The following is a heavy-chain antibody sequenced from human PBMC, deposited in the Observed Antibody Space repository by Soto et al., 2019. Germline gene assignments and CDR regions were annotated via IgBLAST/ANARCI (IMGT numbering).Heavy chain of an antibody. CDR3: ANGRNWFDP. J-gene: IGHJ5*02. CDR2: ISRSGVET. V-gene: IGHV3-23*01. Sequence: PGGSLRLSCAASGFTFSSFAMSWVRQAPGKGLEWVSRISRSGVETHYADSVNGRFTISRDNSNNTLYLQMNSLRVEDTAIYYCANGRNWFDPWGQGTLVTVSP. CDR1: GFTFSSFA.